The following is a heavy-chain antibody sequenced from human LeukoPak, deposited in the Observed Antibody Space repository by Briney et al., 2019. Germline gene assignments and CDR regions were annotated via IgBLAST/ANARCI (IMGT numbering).Heavy chain of an antibody. CDR1: GGTFSSYA. D-gene: IGHD4-17*01. V-gene: IGHV1-69*06. CDR3: ARGLTTVTTRSRAFDI. CDR2: IIPIFGTA. J-gene: IGHJ3*02. Sequence: ASVKVSCKASGGTFSSYAITWVRQAPGQGLEWMGGIIPIFGTANYAQKFQGRVTITADKSTSTAYMELSSLRSEDTAVYYCARGLTTVTTRSRAFDIWGQGTMVTVSS.